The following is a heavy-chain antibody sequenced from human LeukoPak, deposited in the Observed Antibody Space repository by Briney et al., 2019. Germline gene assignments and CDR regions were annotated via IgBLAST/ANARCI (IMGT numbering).Heavy chain of an antibody. CDR3: ATIKRGSTYGYFDF. Sequence: PSETLSLTCTVSGASTASHYWTWLRQPPGKGLEWIAYMFDTVSTKSNPSLKSRLTLSVDTSKKQLSLRLGSVTAADTAVYYCATIKRGSTYGYFDFWGQGIKVTVSS. CDR2: MFDTVST. V-gene: IGHV4-59*11. CDR1: GASTASHY. J-gene: IGHJ4*02. D-gene: IGHD5-18*01.